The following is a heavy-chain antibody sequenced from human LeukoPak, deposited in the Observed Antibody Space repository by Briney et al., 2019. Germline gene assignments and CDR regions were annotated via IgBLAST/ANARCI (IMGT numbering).Heavy chain of an antibody. Sequence: SQTLSLTCTVSGGSISSGDYYWSWIRQPPGKGLEWIGYIYYSGSTYYNPSLKSRVTISVDTSKNQFSLKLSSVTAADTAVYYCARMGYGYGYNWFDPWGQGTLVTVSS. CDR3: ARMGYGYGYNWFDP. CDR2: IYYSGST. V-gene: IGHV4-30-4*08. D-gene: IGHD5-18*01. CDR1: GGSISSGDYY. J-gene: IGHJ5*02.